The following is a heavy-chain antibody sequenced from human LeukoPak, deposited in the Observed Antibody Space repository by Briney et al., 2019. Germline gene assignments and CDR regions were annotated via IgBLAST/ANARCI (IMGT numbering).Heavy chain of an antibody. Sequence: SQTLSLTCAISGDSVSSNSAAWTWIRQSPSRGLEWLGRTYYRSKWFHDYALSVKSRVTINPDTSKNQFSLRLNSVTPEDTAVYYCARVTWNYYYHYYDIDVWGQGTTVTVSS. CDR2: TYYRSKWFH. J-gene: IGHJ6*02. D-gene: IGHD1-7*01. V-gene: IGHV6-1*01. CDR1: GDSVSSNSAA. CDR3: ARVTWNYYYHYYDIDV.